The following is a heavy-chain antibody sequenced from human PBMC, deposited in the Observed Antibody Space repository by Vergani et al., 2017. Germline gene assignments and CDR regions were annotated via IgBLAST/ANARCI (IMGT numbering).Heavy chain of an antibody. CDR3: AREEGAAAGTSFDY. V-gene: IGHV4-4*07. CDR1: GGSISSYY. D-gene: IGHD6-13*01. Sequence: QVQLQESGPGLVKPSETLSLTCTVSGGSISSYYWSWIRQPAGKGLEWIGRIYTSGSTNDNPSLKSRVTISVDTSKNQFSLKLSSVTAADTAVYYCAREEGAAAGTSFDYWGQGTLVTVSS. CDR2: IYTSGST. J-gene: IGHJ4*02.